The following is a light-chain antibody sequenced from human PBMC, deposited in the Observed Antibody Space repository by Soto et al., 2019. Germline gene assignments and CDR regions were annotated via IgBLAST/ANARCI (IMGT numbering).Light chain of an antibody. CDR1: QSVSSN. CDR3: QQYNNWPRAT. Sequence: EIVMTQSPASLSVSPGEIATLSCSSSQSVSSNLAWYQQKPGQAPRLLMFRTSSRATGFPARFSGSGSGTEFNLTISSLQSEDFGVYYCQQYNNWPRATFGGGTKVDI. J-gene: IGKJ4*01. V-gene: IGKV3-15*01. CDR2: RTS.